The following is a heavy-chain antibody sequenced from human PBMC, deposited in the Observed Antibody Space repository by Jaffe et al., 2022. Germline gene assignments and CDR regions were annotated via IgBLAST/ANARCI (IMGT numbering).Heavy chain of an antibody. V-gene: IGHV4-61*02. CDR2: IYTSGST. D-gene: IGHD1-26*01. Sequence: QVQLQESGPGLVKPSQTLSLTCTVSGGSISSGSYYWSWIRQPAGKGLEWIGRIYTSGSTNYNPSLKSRVTISVDTSKNQFSLKLSSVTAADTAVYYCARDLYSGSYFSYDAFDIWGQGTMVTVSS. CDR3: ARDLYSGSYFSYDAFDI. J-gene: IGHJ3*02. CDR1: GGSISSGSYY.